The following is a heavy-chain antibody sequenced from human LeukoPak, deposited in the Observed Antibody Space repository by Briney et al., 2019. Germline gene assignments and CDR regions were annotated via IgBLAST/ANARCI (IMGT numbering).Heavy chain of an antibody. J-gene: IGHJ3*02. CDR2: IWSDGSKQ. CDR1: GFTFMTYG. CDR3: ARESAGISSDI. V-gene: IGHV3-33*01. Sequence: PGGSLRLSCATSGFTFMTYGFHWVRQAPGKGLEWVAVIWSDGSKQYYADSVEGRFTISRDSSDSTVHLHMNSLRVEDTAVYYCARESAGISSDIWGQGTMVTVSS. D-gene: IGHD2-15*01.